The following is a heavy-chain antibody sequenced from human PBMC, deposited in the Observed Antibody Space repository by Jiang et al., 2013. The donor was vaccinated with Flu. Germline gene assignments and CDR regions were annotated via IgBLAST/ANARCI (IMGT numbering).Heavy chain of an antibody. J-gene: IGHJ1*01. V-gene: IGHV3-30*02. D-gene: IGHD3-22*01. CDR3: APGRKYYGSSEG. CDR1: GFTFSTDG. Sequence: QLVESGGGVVQPGGSLRVSCEASGFTFSTDGLHWVRQAPGKGLEWVAFIRTDGNFKYYADSVKGRFTISRDNSKDTVYLQMNSLRAEDTAVYYCAPGRKYYGSSEGWGQGTLVTVSS. CDR2: IRTDGNFK.